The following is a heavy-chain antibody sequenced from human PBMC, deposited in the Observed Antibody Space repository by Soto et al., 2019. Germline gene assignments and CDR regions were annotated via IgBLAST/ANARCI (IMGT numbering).Heavy chain of an antibody. CDR2: IGGSNTDR. CDR3: VKDAVSYRGKWDWFDS. J-gene: IGHJ5*01. V-gene: IGHV3-23*01. CDR1: RFIFSDYA. Sequence: DVQLLQSGGGLVQPGGSLTLSCAASRFIFSDYAMNWVRQAPGKGLEWVSSIGGSNTDRYYADSVKGRFIISRDNSKNTLYLPMISLRDDDKAVYYCVKDAVSYRGKWDWFDSWGQGTLVTVSS. D-gene: IGHD1-26*01.